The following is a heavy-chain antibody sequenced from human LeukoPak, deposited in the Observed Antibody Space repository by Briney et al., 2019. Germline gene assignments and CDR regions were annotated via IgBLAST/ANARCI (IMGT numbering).Heavy chain of an antibody. J-gene: IGHJ4*02. CDR2: ISGSGGST. D-gene: IGHD6-19*01. CDR3: AKGSLIAVAGNFGY. CDR1: GFTFSSYA. V-gene: IGHV3-23*01. Sequence: GGSLRLSCAASGFTFSSYAMTWVRQAPGKGLEWVSAISGSGGSTYYADSVKGRLTISRDNSKNTLYLQMNSLRAEDTAVYYCAKGSLIAVAGNFGYWGQGTLVTVSS.